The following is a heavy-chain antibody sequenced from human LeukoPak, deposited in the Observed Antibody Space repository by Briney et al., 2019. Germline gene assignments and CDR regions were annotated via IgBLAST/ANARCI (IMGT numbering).Heavy chain of an antibody. D-gene: IGHD2-2*01. CDR1: GGSISSSSYY. Sequence: NSSETLSLTCTVSGGSISSSSYYWGWIRQPPEKGLECIGSIYYSGSTYYNPSLKSRVTISVDTSKNQFSLKLSSVTAADTAVYYCARHSHSRYQLLKAFDIWGQGTMVTVSS. J-gene: IGHJ3*02. V-gene: IGHV4-39*01. CDR2: IYYSGST. CDR3: ARHSHSRYQLLKAFDI.